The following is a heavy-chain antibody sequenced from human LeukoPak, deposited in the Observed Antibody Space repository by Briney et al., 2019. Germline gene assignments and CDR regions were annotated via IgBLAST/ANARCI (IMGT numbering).Heavy chain of an antibody. CDR2: ISSSSSTI. V-gene: IGHV3-48*01. CDR3: AKEGYCSGGSRYYYYGMDV. Sequence: GGSLRLSCAASGFTFSSQSMNWVRQAPGKGLEWVSYISSSSSTIYYADSVKGLFTISRDNAKNSLYLQMNSLRAEDTAVYYCAKEGYCSGGSRYYYYGMDVWGQGTTVTVSS. D-gene: IGHD2-15*01. CDR1: GFTFSSQS. J-gene: IGHJ6*02.